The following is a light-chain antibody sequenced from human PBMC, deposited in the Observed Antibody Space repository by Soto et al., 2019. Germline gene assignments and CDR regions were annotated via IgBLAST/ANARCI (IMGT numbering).Light chain of an antibody. CDR3: HQYGGSPRT. Sequence: EIVLTQSPGTLSLSPGERATLSCRASQSVSSNYLAWYQQKPGQAPRLLIYNASSRAPGIPDRFSGSGSGTDFTLTISRLEPEDFAVYYCHQYGGSPRTFGPGTKVDVK. CDR1: QSVSSNY. CDR2: NAS. V-gene: IGKV3-20*01. J-gene: IGKJ3*01.